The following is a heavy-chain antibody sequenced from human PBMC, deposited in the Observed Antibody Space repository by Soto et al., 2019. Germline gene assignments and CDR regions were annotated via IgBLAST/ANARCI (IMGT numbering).Heavy chain of an antibody. CDR3: ARENYFYDSTGYPQYYFDY. J-gene: IGHJ4*02. Sequence: ASVKVSCKATGYTFTTSAIHWVRQAPGQRLEWMGWINAGNGNTKYSQNFQGRVTITRDTSASTAYMELSSLRSEDTAVYFCARENYFYDSTGYPQYYFDYWGQGPPVTVSS. CDR2: INAGNGNT. V-gene: IGHV1-3*01. D-gene: IGHD3-22*01. CDR1: GYTFTTSA.